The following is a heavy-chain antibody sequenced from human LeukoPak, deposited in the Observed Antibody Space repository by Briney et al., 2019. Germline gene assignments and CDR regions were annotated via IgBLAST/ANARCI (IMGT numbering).Heavy chain of an antibody. V-gene: IGHV3-21*01. CDR1: GFTFSSYS. D-gene: IGHD3-22*01. CDR3: ARDSLDYYDSRGYAYYYCMDV. Sequence: PGGSLRLSCAASGFTFSSYSMNWVRQAPGKGLEWVSAISSSSSYIYFADSVKGRFTISRDNAKNSLYLQMNSLRAEDTAVYYCARDSLDYYDSRGYAYYYCMDVWGKGTTVTVSS. J-gene: IGHJ6*03. CDR2: ISSSSSYI.